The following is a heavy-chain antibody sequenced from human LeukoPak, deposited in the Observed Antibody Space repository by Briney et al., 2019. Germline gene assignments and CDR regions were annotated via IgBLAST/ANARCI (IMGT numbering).Heavy chain of an antibody. V-gene: IGHV4-59*01. CDR3: ARGNDGYIDY. Sequence: PSETLSLTCTVSGGSISSYYWSWIRQPPGKGLEWIGYIFYSGSTNYNPSLKSRVTFSEDTSKNQFSLKLTSVTAADTAVYYCARGNDGYIDYWGQGTLVTVSS. J-gene: IGHJ4*02. CDR2: IFYSGST. CDR1: GGSISSYY. D-gene: IGHD3-16*01.